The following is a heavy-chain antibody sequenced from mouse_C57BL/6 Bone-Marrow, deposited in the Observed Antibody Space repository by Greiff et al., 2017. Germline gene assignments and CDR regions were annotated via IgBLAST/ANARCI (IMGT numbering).Heavy chain of an antibody. Sequence: DVQLQESGGGLVQPGGSMKLSCVASGFTFSNYWMNWVRQSPEKGLEWVAQIRLKSDNYATHYAESVKGRFTISRDDSKSSVYLQMNNLRAEDTGIYYCTDYYGSSYYFDYWGQGTTLTVSS. D-gene: IGHD1-1*01. J-gene: IGHJ2*01. CDR3: TDYYGSSYYFDY. V-gene: IGHV6-3*01. CDR1: GFTFSNYW. CDR2: IRLKSDNYAT.